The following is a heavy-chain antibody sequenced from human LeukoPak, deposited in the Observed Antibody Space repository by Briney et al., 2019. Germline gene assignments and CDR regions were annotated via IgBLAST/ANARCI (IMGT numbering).Heavy chain of an antibody. CDR2: MNPNSGNT. V-gene: IGHV1-8*01. CDR3: ARGRGSGHKENWFDP. CDR1: GYTFTTYD. D-gene: IGHD6-19*01. Sequence: ASVKVSCKASGYTFTTYDIHWVRQATGQGLEWMGWMNPNSGNTGYTQKFQGRVTMTRNTSISTAYMELSSLRSEDTAVHYCARGRGSGHKENWFDPWGQGTLVTVSS. J-gene: IGHJ5*02.